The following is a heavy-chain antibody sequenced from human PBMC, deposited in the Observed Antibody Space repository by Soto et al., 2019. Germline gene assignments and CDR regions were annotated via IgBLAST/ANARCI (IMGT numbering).Heavy chain of an antibody. CDR1: GGSISSYY. D-gene: IGHD3-22*01. CDR3: ARDKDSSGYSLWYYGMDV. J-gene: IGHJ6*02. Sequence: ETLSLTCTVSGGSISSYYWSWVRQAPGKGLEWVANIKQDGSEKYYVDSVKGRFTISRDNAKNSLYLQMNSLRAEDTAVYYCARDKDSSGYSLWYYGMDVWGQGTTVTVSS. CDR2: IKQDGSEK. V-gene: IGHV3-7*04.